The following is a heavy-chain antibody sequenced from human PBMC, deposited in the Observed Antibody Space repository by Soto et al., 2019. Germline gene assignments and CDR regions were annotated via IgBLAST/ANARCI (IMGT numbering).Heavy chain of an antibody. J-gene: IGHJ4*02. CDR3: ARGRRDSVWYYDY. D-gene: IGHD6-19*01. Sequence: QVQLVASGGGLVKPGGSLRLSCAASGFTFSDYYMSWIRQAPGKGLKWVSYISSSGTTIYYADSVKGRFTISRDNAKNLLYLQMTSLRAEDTAVYYCARGRRDSVWYYDYWGQGTLVPVSS. CDR1: GFTFSDYY. CDR2: ISSSGTTI. V-gene: IGHV3-11*01.